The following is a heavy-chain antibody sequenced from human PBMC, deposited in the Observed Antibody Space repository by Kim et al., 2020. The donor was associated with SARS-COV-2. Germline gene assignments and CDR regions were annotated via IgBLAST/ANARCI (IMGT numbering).Heavy chain of an antibody. Sequence: GGSLRLSCTASGFTFSSYGMHWVRQAPGKGLEWVAAIWFDGTNKYYKDSVKGRFTISRDNSKNTLYLQMNSLRAEDTAVYYCARDQGMGKSCYFDYWGQGTLVTVSS. J-gene: IGHJ4*02. CDR2: IWFDGTNK. CDR3: ARDQGMGKSCYFDY. D-gene: IGHD3-10*01. V-gene: IGHV3-33*01. CDR1: GFTFSSYG.